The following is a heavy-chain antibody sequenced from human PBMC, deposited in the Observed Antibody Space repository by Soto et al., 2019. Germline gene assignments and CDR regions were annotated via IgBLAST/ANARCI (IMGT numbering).Heavy chain of an antibody. CDR1: GYTFTSYG. V-gene: IGHV1-18*01. J-gene: IGHJ3*02. CDR3: ARRKRKAHYYYDSSGYYRPIDAFDI. Sequence: ASVKVSCKASGYTFTSYGISWVRQAPGQGLEWMGWISAYNGNTNYAQKLQGRVTMTTDTSTSTAYMELRSLRSDDTAVYYCARRKRKAHYYYDSSGYYRPIDAFDIWGQGTMVTVSS. CDR2: ISAYNGNT. D-gene: IGHD3-22*01.